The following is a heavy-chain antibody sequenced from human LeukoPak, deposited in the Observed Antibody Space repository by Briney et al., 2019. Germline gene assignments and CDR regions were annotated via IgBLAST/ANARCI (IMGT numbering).Heavy chain of an antibody. D-gene: IGHD4-17*01. CDR2: IRYDGSNK. J-gene: IGHJ4*02. CDR1: GFTFSNAG. Sequence: GGSLRLSCAASGFTFSNAGMSWVRQAPGKGLDWVAFIRYDGSNKYYVDSVKGRFTISRDNSKNTLYLQMNSLRAEDTAVYYCAKDATTVTTQGDYWGQGTLVAVSS. V-gene: IGHV3-30*02. CDR3: AKDATTVTTQGDY.